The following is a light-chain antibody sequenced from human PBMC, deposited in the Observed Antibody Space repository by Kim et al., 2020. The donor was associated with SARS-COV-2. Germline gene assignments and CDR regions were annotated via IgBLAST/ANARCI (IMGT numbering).Light chain of an antibody. CDR3: QHYSRFPYT. V-gene: IGKV1-5*03. J-gene: IGKJ2*01. CDR2: LAS. Sequence: ASDGDRVPSTWPASKTISTWLAWYQQKPGKAPNLMIYLASTVERVGPSRIISSGSGTEFTPNIDSLQPEDFSTYCCQHYSRFPYTFGQGTKVEIK. CDR1: KTISTW.